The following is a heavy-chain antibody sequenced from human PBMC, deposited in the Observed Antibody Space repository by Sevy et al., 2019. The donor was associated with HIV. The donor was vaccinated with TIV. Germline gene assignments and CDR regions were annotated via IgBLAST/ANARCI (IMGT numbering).Heavy chain of an antibody. J-gene: IGHJ4*02. CDR3: ARGPPDGSYDYFDS. CDR2: ISGSSNYI. Sequence: GGSLRLSCAASGFTFNNFNMNCVRQAPGKGLQWVSSISGSSNYIYYAESLKGRFIISRDNVKDTVFLQMNSLSADDTAVYYCARGPPDGSYDYFDSWGQGTLVTVSS. V-gene: IGHV3-21*06. CDR1: GFTFNNFN. D-gene: IGHD1-26*01.